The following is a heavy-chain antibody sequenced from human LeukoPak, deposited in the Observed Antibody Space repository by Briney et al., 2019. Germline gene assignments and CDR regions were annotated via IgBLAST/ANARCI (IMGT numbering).Heavy chain of an antibody. CDR1: GFTFSSYG. Sequence: PGRSLRLSCAASGFTFSSYGMHWVRQAPGKGLEWVAVIWYDGSNKYYADSVKGRFTISRDNSKNTLYLQMNSLRAEDTAVYYCAREGPARYYGMDVWGQGTTVTVSS. CDR3: AREGPARYYGMDV. J-gene: IGHJ6*02. V-gene: IGHV3-33*01. CDR2: IWYDGSNK.